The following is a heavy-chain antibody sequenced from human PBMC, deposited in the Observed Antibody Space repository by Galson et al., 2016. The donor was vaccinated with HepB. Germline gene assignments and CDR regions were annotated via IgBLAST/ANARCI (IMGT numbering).Heavy chain of an antibody. CDR3: ATRTRLYSGYLRPFWFDF. J-gene: IGHJ4*02. CDR2: FDPSDAET. V-gene: IGHV1-24*01. CDR1: GYTLTELS. D-gene: IGHD5-12*01. Sequence: SVKVSCKVSGYTLTELSLHWVRQTPGRGLEWMGGFDPSDAETIYAQMFQGRVTMTEDTSTDTAYMELSSLRSEDTAVHYCATRTRLYSGYLRPFWFDFWGQGTLVTVSS.